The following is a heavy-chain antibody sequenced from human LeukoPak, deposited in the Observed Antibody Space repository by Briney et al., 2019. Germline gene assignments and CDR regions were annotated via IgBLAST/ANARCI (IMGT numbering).Heavy chain of an antibody. D-gene: IGHD3-16*01. CDR2: TXXDGSST. V-gene: IGHV3-74*01. CDR3: AILLRSVAVGGP. J-gene: IGHJ5*02. Sequence: PGGSLRLSCAXSGFTFSRYXXXXXXXXPGXXXXXVSXTXXDGSSTXXXDXVKXXFXIXXXXAKNTLDLQMNSLRAEDTAVYYCAILLRSVAVGGPWGQGTLVTVSS. CDR1: GFTFSRYX.